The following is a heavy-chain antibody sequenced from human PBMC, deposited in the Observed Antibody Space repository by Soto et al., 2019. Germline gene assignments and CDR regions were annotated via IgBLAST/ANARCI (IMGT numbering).Heavy chain of an antibody. D-gene: IGHD3-22*01. J-gene: IGHJ4*02. CDR2: IYYSGST. Sequence: PSETLSLTCTVSGGSISSGDYYWSWIRQPPGKGLEWIGYIYYSGSTYYNPSLKSRVTISVDTSKNQFSLKLSSVTAADTAVYYCAGARYYYDSSGPRDFDYWGQGTLVTVSS. CDR1: GGSISSGDYY. V-gene: IGHV4-30-4*01. CDR3: AGARYYYDSSGPRDFDY.